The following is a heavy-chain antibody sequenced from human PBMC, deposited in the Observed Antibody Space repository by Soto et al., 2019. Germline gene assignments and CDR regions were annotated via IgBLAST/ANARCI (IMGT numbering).Heavy chain of an antibody. Sequence: GGSLRLSCAASGFPFSDYYMSWIRQAPGKGLEWVSYISSSGSTIYYADSVKGRFTISRDNAKNSLYLQMNSLRAEDTAVYYCARGGYSYGYRNGYGAFDIWGQGTMVTVSS. CDR3: ARGGYSYGYRNGYGAFDI. V-gene: IGHV3-11*01. CDR2: ISSSGSTI. J-gene: IGHJ3*02. D-gene: IGHD5-18*01. CDR1: GFPFSDYY.